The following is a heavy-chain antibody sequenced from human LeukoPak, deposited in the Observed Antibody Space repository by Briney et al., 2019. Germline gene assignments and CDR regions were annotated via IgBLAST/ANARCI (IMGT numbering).Heavy chain of an antibody. CDR2: INHSGST. CDR1: GGSISSDAYS. D-gene: IGHD3-9*01. Sequence: SETLSLTCAVSGGSISSDAYSWNWIRQPPGKGLEWIGEINHSGSTNYNPSLKSRVTISVDTSKNQFSLKLSSVTAADTAVYYCARVNPGLRYFGYWGQGTLVTVSS. J-gene: IGHJ4*02. V-gene: IGHV4-34*01. CDR3: ARVNPGLRYFGY.